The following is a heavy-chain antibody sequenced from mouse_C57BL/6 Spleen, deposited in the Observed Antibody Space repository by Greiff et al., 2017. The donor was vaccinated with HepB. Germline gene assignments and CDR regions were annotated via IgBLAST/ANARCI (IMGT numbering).Heavy chain of an antibody. CDR2: IWSGGST. Sequence: QVQLKESGPGLVQPSQSLSITCTVSGFSLTSYGVHWVRPSPGKGLEWLGVIWSGGSTDYNAAFISRLSISKDNSKSQVFFKMNSLQADYTAIYYCARNSGTDYAMDYWGQGTSVTVSS. V-gene: IGHV2-2*01. D-gene: IGHD3-1*01. J-gene: IGHJ4*01. CDR1: GFSLTSYG. CDR3: ARNSGTDYAMDY.